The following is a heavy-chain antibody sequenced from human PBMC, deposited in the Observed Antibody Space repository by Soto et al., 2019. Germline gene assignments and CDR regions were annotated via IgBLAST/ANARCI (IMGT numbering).Heavy chain of an antibody. V-gene: IGHV3-53*01. J-gene: IGHJ1*01. CDR3: ATEALSLITVVVPTFGY. CDR1: GFTVSSNY. CDR2: IYSGGST. Sequence: GGSLRLSCAASGFTVSSNYMSWVRQAPGKGLEWVSVIYSGGSTYYADSVKGRFTISRDNSKNTLYLQMNSLRAEDTAVYYCATEALSLITVVVPTFGYWGQGMLVTVSS. D-gene: IGHD4-4*01.